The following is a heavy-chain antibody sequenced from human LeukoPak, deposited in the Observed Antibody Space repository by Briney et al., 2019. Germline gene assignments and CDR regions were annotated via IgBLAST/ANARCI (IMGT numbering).Heavy chain of an antibody. D-gene: IGHD2-15*01. CDR1: GYTFTGYY. Sequence: ASVKVSCKASGYTFTGYYMHWVRQAPGQGLEWMGWINPNSGGTNYAQKFQGRVTMTRDTSISTAYMELSRLRSDDTAVCYCARDIGYCSGGSCYSWGQGTLVTVSS. J-gene: IGHJ4*02. CDR3: ARDIGYCSGGSCYS. CDR2: INPNSGGT. V-gene: IGHV1-2*02.